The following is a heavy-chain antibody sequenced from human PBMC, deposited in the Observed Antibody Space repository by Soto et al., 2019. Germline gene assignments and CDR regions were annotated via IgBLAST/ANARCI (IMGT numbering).Heavy chain of an antibody. CDR3: ARDCSGGSCYPGMDV. V-gene: IGHV3-21*01. Sequence: GGSLRPSFAAPGSNSNIYTSNGFPQLPGKRLEWLSSISSSGYIFSTDSVRGRFTISRDNAKNSVYLQINSLRAEDTAVYFCARDCSGGSCYPGMDVWGQGTTVTVSS. CDR1: GSNSNIYT. J-gene: IGHJ6*02. D-gene: IGHD2-15*01. CDR2: ISSSGYI.